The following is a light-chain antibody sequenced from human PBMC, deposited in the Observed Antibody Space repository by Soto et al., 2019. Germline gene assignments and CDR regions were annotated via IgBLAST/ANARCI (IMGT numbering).Light chain of an antibody. CDR2: DAS. V-gene: IGKV3-11*01. CDR1: QRISNS. Sequence: EIVLTQSPATLSLSPGERATLSCRASQRISNSLAWYQQKPGQAPRLLISDASNRATGIPARFSGTGSGTAFTLTISSLEHEDFAIYYCQQRSNWPPWTFGQGTKVDIK. CDR3: QQRSNWPPWT. J-gene: IGKJ1*01.